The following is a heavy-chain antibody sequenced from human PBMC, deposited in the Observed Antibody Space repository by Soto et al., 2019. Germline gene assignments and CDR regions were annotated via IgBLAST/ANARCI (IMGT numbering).Heavy chain of an antibody. CDR3: ARVGGTYRNNYFDP. J-gene: IGHJ5*02. Sequence: QVQLQESGPGLVKPSETLSLTCTVSSGSISGHYWSWIRQPPGKGLEWIGYIYFSGNTNYNPSLKGRVTITVDTSKNQFSLNLRSVTAADTAVYYCARVGGTYRNNYFDPWGQGTLVTVSS. CDR2: IYFSGNT. D-gene: IGHD1-26*01. CDR1: SGSISGHY. V-gene: IGHV4-59*11.